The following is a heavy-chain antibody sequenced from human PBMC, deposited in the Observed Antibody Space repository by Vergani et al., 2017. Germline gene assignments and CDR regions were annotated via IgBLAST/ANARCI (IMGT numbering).Heavy chain of an antibody. CDR2: ISPDGSAT. Sequence: EVQLVESGGGLVQPGGFLRLPCAASGFSLSRLLMSWVRQAPGKGLGWVAHISPDGSATSYVDSVKGRFTISRDNTKNSLSLQMSSLRVEDTAVYYCVRLPRGPRNFDLWGRGTLITVSS. V-gene: IGHV3-7*01. CDR1: GFSLSRLL. J-gene: IGHJ2*01. CDR3: VRLPRGPRNFDL.